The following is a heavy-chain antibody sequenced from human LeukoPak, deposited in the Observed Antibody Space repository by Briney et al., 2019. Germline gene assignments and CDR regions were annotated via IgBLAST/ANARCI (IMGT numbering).Heavy chain of an antibody. CDR3: AREPLDY. Sequence: GVSLRLSCAASGFTFSSYSMDWVRQAPGKGLEWVSYISSSSSTIDYADSVKGRFTISRDNAKNSLYLQMNSLRAEDTAVYYCAREPLDYWGQGTLVTLSS. V-gene: IGHV3-48*01. CDR2: ISSSSSTI. J-gene: IGHJ4*02. CDR1: GFTFSSYS.